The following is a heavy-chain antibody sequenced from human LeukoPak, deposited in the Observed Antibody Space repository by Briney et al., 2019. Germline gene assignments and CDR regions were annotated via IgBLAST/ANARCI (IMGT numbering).Heavy chain of an antibody. CDR2: IYGSGGT. CDR3: VVSPNQDFFDY. J-gene: IGHJ4*02. CDR1: GISINSHY. V-gene: IGHV4-4*09. Sequence: SETLSLTCTVSGISINSHYLNWIRQPPGKGLEWIGHIYGSGGTNYNPSLKSRVTMSVDTSKRQFSLNLKSLTAADTAVYYRVVSPNQDFFDYWGQGPLVTVSS.